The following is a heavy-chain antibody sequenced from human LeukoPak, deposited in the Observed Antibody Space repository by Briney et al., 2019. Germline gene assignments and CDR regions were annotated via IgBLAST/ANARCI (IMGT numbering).Heavy chain of an antibody. CDR1: GYSFTSYW. V-gene: IGHV5-51*01. D-gene: IGHD2-2*01. Sequence: GESLKISCKGSGYSFTSYWIGWVRQMPGKGLEWMGIIYPGDSDTRYSPSFQGQVTISADKSISTAYLQWSSLKASDTAMYYCARQEGYCSSTSCEGEDYWGQGTLVTVSS. J-gene: IGHJ4*02. CDR2: IYPGDSDT. CDR3: ARQEGYCSSTSCEGEDY.